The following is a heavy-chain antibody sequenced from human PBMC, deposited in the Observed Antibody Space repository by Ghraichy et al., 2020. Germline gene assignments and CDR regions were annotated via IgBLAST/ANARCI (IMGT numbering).Heavy chain of an antibody. J-gene: IGHJ4*02. Sequence: GGSLRLSCAASGFTFSSYAMSWVRQAPGKGLEWVSAISGSGGSTYYADSVKGRFTISRDNSKNTLYLQMNSLRAEDTAVYYCAKDGHMGEMATITGYYFDYWGQGTLVTVSS. D-gene: IGHD5-24*01. CDR1: GFTFSSYA. CDR2: ISGSGGST. CDR3: AKDGHMGEMATITGYYFDY. V-gene: IGHV3-23*01.